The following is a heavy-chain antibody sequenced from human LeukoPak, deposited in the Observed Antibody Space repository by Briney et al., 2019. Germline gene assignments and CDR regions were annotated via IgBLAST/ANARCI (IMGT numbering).Heavy chain of an antibody. CDR3: ARDRLQLQF. V-gene: IGHV4-59*01. Sequence: SETLSLTCAVYGGSFSGYYWSWIRQPPGKGLEWIGYIYYSGSTNYNPSLKSRVTISVDTSKNQFSLKLSSVTAADTAVYYCARDRLQLQFWGQGTLVTVSS. CDR2: IYYSGST. D-gene: IGHD5-24*01. J-gene: IGHJ4*02. CDR1: GGSFSGYY.